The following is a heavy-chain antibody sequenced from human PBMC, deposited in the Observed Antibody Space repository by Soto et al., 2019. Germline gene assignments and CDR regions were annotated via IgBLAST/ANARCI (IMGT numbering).Heavy chain of an antibody. V-gene: IGHV1-69*13. Sequence: ASVKVSCKASGGTFSSYAISWVRQAPGQGLEWMGGIIPIFGTANYAQKFQGRVTITADESTSTAYMELSSLRSEDTAVYYCARGPPRLTGTVFDYWGQGTLVTVSS. J-gene: IGHJ4*02. CDR3: ARGPPRLTGTVFDY. CDR2: IIPIFGTA. D-gene: IGHD1-20*01. CDR1: GGTFSSYA.